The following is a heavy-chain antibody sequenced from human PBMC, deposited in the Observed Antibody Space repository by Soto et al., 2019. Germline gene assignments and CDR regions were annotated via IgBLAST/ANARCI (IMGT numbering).Heavy chain of an antibody. CDR1: GFAFNNAW. V-gene: IGHV3-15*01. Sequence: RLSWVASGFAFNNAWMNWVLQAPGKGLDWVGRIKSKTDGGTTDYAALVKGRFTISRDDSKTTLYMQMNGLKTEDTAVYYCTTAENYYDSSSFDYWGQGTLMTV. D-gene: IGHD3-22*01. J-gene: IGHJ4*02. CDR3: TTAENYYDSSSFDY. CDR2: IKSKTDGGTT.